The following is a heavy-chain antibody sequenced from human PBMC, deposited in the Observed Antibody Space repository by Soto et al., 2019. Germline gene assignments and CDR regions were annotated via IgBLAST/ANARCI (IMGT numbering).Heavy chain of an antibody. CDR2: IIPIFGTA. CDR3: ARGRRQLVPGHFREFDY. J-gene: IGHJ4*02. V-gene: IGHV1-69*01. CDR1: GGTFSSYA. D-gene: IGHD6-6*01. Sequence: QVQLVQSGAEVKKPGSSVKVSCKASGGTFSSYAISWVRQAPGQGLEWMGGIIPIFGTANYAQKFQGRVTITADESTSTAYMELSSLRSEDTAVSYCARGRRQLVPGHFREFDYWGQGTLVTVSS.